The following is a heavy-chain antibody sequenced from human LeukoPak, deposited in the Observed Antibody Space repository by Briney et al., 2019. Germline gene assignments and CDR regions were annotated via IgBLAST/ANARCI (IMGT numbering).Heavy chain of an antibody. CDR1: GGSFSGYY. V-gene: IGHV4-34*01. CDR3: AATSGWYPKVFYYYMDV. D-gene: IGHD6-19*01. J-gene: IGHJ6*03. Sequence: SETLSLTCALYGGSFSGYYWSWIRQPPGKGLEWIGEINHSGSTNYNPSLKSRVTISVDTSKNQFSLKLSSVTAADTAVYYCAATSGWYPKVFYYYMDVWGKGTTVTVSS. CDR2: INHSGST.